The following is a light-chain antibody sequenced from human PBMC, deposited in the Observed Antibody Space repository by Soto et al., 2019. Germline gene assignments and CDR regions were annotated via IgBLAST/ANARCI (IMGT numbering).Light chain of an antibody. J-gene: IGLJ1*01. Sequence: QSALTQPASVSGSPGQAITISCSGSSSDVGVHNFVSWYQHHPGKAPKLMIYEVSNRPSGVSNRFSGSKSGNTASLTISGLQAEDEADYYCNSYTSSNTYVFGSGTKVTVL. CDR3: NSYTSSNTYV. CDR2: EVS. CDR1: SSDVGVHNF. V-gene: IGLV2-14*01.